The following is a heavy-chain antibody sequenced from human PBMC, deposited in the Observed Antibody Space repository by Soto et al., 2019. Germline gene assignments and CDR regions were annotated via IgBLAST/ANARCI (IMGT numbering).Heavy chain of an antibody. J-gene: IGHJ4*02. D-gene: IGHD6-6*01. V-gene: IGHV3-30-3*01. CDR3: ARADAYSSSSFGY. CDR2: ISYDGSNK. Sequence: QVQLVKSGGGVVQPGRSLRLSCAASGFTFSSYAMHWVRQAPGKGLEWVAVISYDGSNKYYADSVKGRFTISRDNSKNTLYLQMNSLRAEDTAVYYCARADAYSSSSFGYWGQGTLVTVSS. CDR1: GFTFSSYA.